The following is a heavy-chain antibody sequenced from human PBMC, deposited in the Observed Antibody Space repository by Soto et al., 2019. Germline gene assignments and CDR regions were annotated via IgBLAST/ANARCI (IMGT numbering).Heavy chain of an antibody. J-gene: IGHJ6*02. D-gene: IGHD6-19*01. CDR2: IIPIFGTA. V-gene: IGHV1-69*13. CDR1: GGTFSSYA. Sequence: GASVKVSCKASGGTFSSYAISWVRQAPGQGLEWMGGIIPIFGTANYAQKFQGRVTITADESTSTAYMELSSLRSEDTAVYYCARVPEQWLTYYYYGMDVWGQGTTVTVSS. CDR3: ARVPEQWLTYYYYGMDV.